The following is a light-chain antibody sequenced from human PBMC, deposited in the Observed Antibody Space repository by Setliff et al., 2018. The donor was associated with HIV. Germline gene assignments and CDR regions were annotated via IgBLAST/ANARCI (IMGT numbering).Light chain of an antibody. CDR1: RSDVGGYNY. Sequence: QSALTQPPSASGSLGQSVTISCTGTRSDVGGYNYVSWYQLQPGKAPRLIIYEVSKRPSWVSNRFSASKSGSTASLTVSGLRAEDEADYHCASYAGGDIYVFGSGTKVTVL. CDR2: EVS. J-gene: IGLJ1*01. V-gene: IGLV2-8*01. CDR3: ASYAGGDIYV.